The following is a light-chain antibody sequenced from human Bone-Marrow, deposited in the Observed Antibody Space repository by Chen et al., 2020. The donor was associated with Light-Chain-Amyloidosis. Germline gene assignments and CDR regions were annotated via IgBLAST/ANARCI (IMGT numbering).Light chain of an antibody. CDR2: EVT. J-gene: IGLJ1*01. V-gene: IGLV2-14*01. CDR1: SSDVGGDNH. CDR3: SSYTITNTLV. Sequence: QSALTQPASVSGSPGQSIPLSCTGTSSDVGGDNHVSWYQQHPDKAPKPMIYEVTNRPSWVPDRFSGSKSDNTASLTISGLQTEDEADYFCSSYTITNTLVFGSGTRVTVL.